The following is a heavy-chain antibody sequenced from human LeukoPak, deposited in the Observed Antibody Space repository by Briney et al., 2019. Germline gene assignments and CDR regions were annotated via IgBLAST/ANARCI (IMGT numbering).Heavy chain of an antibody. J-gene: IGHJ4*02. V-gene: IGHV1-8*01. D-gene: IGHD4-17*01. Sequence: GASVKVSCKASGYTFTSYDINWVRQATGQGLEWMGWMNPNSGNTGYAQKFQGRVTMTRDTSISTAYMELSRLRSDDTAVYYCARLTTVTTKGDYWGQGTLVTVSS. CDR2: MNPNSGNT. CDR3: ARLTTVTTKGDY. CDR1: GYTFTSYD.